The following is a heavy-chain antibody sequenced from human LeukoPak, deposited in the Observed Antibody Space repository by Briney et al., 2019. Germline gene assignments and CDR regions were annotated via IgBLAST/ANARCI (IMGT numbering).Heavy chain of an antibody. CDR1: GFAFNSYA. V-gene: IGHV3-23*01. D-gene: IGHD2-2*01. CDR2: ISGSGGST. J-gene: IGHJ4*02. CDR3: AKARVVVPAASDY. Sequence: GGSLRLSCAASGFAFNSYAMSWVRQAPGKGLEWVSAISGSGGSTYYADSVKGRFTISRDNSKNTLYLQMNSLRAEDTAVYYCAKARVVVPAASDYWGQGTLVTVSS.